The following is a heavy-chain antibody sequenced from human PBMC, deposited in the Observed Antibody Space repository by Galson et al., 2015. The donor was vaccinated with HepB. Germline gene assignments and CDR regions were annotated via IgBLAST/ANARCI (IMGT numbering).Heavy chain of an antibody. D-gene: IGHD2-21*02. V-gene: IGHV3-23*01. Sequence: SLRLSCAASGFTFSSYGMSWVRQAPGKGPEWVSAISGDGGKTYYADSVQGRFTISRDNSKNTLYVQMISLRAEDTAVYYCASHEGGDGNWLDPWGQGTLVTVSS. CDR3: ASHEGGDGNWLDP. CDR1: GFTFSSYG. J-gene: IGHJ5*02. CDR2: ISGDGGKT.